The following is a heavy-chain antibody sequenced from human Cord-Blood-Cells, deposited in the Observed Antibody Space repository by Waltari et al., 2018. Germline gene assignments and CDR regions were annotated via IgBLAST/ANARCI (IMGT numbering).Heavy chain of an antibody. CDR3: ASSGSGSYYAFDI. V-gene: IGHV1-3*01. CDR2: INAGNGNT. CDR1: GYTFTSYA. Sequence: QVQLVQSGAEVKKPGASVKVSCKASGYTFTSYAMHWVRQAPGQRLEWLGWINAGNGNTKYSQKFQGRVTITRDTSASTAYMELSSLRSEDTAVYYCASSGSGSYYAFDIWGQGTMVTVSS. J-gene: IGHJ3*02. D-gene: IGHD1-26*01.